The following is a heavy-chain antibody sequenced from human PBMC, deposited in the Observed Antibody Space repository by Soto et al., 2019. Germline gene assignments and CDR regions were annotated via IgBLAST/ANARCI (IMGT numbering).Heavy chain of an antibody. D-gene: IGHD6-19*01. CDR2: ISSRSTNI. V-gene: IGHV3-21*06. Sequence: LRLSCVGSGFTFSGYSMAWVRQAPGRGLEWVASISSRSTNIDYAGSVKGRFTISRDNAKNLVSLQMSSLRGEDTALYYCAKFTEPGYSSIWYYFEYWGQGTPVTVSS. J-gene: IGHJ4*02. CDR1: GFTFSGYS. CDR3: AKFTEPGYSSIWYYFEY.